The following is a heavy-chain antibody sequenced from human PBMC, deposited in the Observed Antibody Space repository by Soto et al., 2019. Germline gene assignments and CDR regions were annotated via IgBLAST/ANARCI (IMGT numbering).Heavy chain of an antibody. D-gene: IGHD6-19*01. CDR2: INPNSGGT. Sequence: AASVKVSCKASGYTFTGYYMHWVRQAPGQGLEWMGWINPNSGGTNYAQKFQGRVTMTRDTSISTAYMELSRLRSDDTAVYYCARGSSSGWSDYYGMDVWGQGTTVTVSS. CDR3: ARGSSSGWSDYYGMDV. V-gene: IGHV1-2*02. CDR1: GYTFTGYY. J-gene: IGHJ6*02.